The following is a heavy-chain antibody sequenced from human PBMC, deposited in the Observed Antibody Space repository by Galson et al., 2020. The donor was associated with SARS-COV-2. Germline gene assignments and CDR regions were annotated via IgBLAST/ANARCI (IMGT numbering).Heavy chain of an antibody. CDR1: GGSISSYY. CDR3: ARDVVVVPAALEGVDNWFDP. J-gene: IGHJ5*02. D-gene: IGHD2-2*01. CDR2: IYYSGST. Sequence: SETLSLTCTVPGGSISSYYWSWIRQPPGKGLEWIGYIYYSGSTNYNPSLKSRVTISVDTSKNQFSLKLSSVTAADTAVYYCARDVVVVPAALEGVDNWFDPWGQGTLVTVSS. V-gene: IGHV4-59*01.